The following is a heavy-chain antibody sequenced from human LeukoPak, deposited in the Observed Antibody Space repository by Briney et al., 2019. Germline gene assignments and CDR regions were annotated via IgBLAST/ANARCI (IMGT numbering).Heavy chain of an antibody. Sequence: PGGYLRLSCAASGFALSSHWMTWVRQVPGRGPEWVANVNRDGSETYYLDSVKCRFTISKDNAKNSLYLQVNSLRAEDTALYHCARNNGMDVWGQGTTVIVSS. CDR2: VNRDGSET. CDR1: GFALSSHW. CDR3: ARNNGMDV. V-gene: IGHV3-7*03. J-gene: IGHJ6*02.